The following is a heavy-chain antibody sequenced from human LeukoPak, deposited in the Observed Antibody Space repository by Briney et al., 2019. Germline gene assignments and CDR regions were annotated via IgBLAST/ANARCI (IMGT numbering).Heavy chain of an antibody. Sequence: SETLPLTCAVYGGSFSGYYWSWIRQPAGKGLEWIGRIYTSGSTNYNPSLKSRVTMSVDTSKNQFSLKLSSVTAADTAVYYCARVHDFWSGYYPSYYFDYWGQGTLVTVSS. D-gene: IGHD3-3*01. CDR2: IYTSGST. CDR3: ARVHDFWSGYYPSYYFDY. CDR1: GGSFSGYY. V-gene: IGHV4-59*10. J-gene: IGHJ4*02.